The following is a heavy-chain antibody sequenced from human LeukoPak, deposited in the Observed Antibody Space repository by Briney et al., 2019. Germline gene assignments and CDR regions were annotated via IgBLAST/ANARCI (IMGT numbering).Heavy chain of an antibody. D-gene: IGHD2-15*01. CDR2: ISYGGST. CDR3: ARTIAVVVAATIDY. J-gene: IGHJ4*02. V-gene: IGHV4-39*02. Sequence: SETLSLTCSVSGGSIGSPTYYWAWIRQPPGKGLEWIGTISYGGSTYYSPSLKSRVTISVDTSKNHFSLKLNSVTAADTAVYYCARTIAVVVAATIDYWGQGTLVTVSS. CDR1: GGSIGSPTYY.